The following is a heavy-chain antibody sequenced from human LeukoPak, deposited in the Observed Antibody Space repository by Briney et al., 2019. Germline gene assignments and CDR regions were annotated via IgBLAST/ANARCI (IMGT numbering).Heavy chain of an antibody. CDR2: ISSSGSTI. V-gene: IGHV3-11*04. CDR3: ATEDDYGDYVSWFDP. Sequence: GGSLRLSCAASGFTFRDYYMSWIRQAPGKGLEWVSYISSSGSTIYYADSVKGRFTISRDNAKNSLYLQMNSLRAEDTAVYYCATEDDYGDYVSWFDPWGQGTLVTVSS. CDR1: GFTFRDYY. J-gene: IGHJ5*02. D-gene: IGHD4-17*01.